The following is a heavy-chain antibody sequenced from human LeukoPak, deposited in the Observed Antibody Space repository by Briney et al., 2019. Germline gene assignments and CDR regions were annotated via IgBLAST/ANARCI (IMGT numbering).Heavy chain of an antibody. Sequence: SVKVSCKASGGTFSSYAISWVRQAPGQGLEWMGGIIPIFGTAYYAQKFQGRVTITADESTSTAYMELSSLRSEDTAVCYCAREGSGSSGYYIDYWGQGTLVTVSS. CDR2: IIPIFGTA. CDR1: GGTFSSYA. CDR3: AREGSGSSGYYIDY. D-gene: IGHD3-22*01. J-gene: IGHJ4*02. V-gene: IGHV1-69*13.